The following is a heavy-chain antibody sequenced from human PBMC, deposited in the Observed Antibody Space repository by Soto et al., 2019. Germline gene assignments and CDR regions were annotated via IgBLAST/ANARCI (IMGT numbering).Heavy chain of an antibody. D-gene: IGHD6-6*01. Sequence: QVQLQESGPQLVKTSETLSLTCIVSGISFNSYYWAWIRQPVGKGLEWIGHKFPTGSSTYSPPLESRVTISLDKSKNQVSLTLTSVTPADSGVYYCATLYSSFSYTGMDVWGQGTAVTVSS. CDR1: GISFNSYY. CDR3: ATLYSSFSYTGMDV. CDR2: KFPTGSS. J-gene: IGHJ6*02. V-gene: IGHV4-4*07.